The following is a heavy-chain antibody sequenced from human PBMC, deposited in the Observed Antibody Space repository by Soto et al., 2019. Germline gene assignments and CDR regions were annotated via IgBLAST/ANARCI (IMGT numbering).Heavy chain of an antibody. CDR2: TYYRSQWHY. Sequence: QVQLQQSGPGLVKPSQTLSLTCAISGDSVSSNSAVWNWIRQSPSRGLEWLGRTYYRSQWHYEYAVFVQXRXXXDXYTSKNQFSLQLNSVTPEDTAVYYCVRLVGNSWLDHWGQGTLVTVSS. CDR3: VRLVGNSWLDH. CDR1: GDSVSSNSAV. D-gene: IGHD3-9*01. J-gene: IGHJ4*02. V-gene: IGHV6-1*01.